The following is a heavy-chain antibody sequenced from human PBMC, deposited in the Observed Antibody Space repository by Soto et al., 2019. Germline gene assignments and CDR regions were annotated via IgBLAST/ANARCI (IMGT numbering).Heavy chain of an antibody. CDR3: ARHHRITMVRGVTSTIDY. J-gene: IGHJ4*02. CDR1: GFSLSTSGVG. CDR2: IYWDDDK. V-gene: IGHV2-5*02. D-gene: IGHD3-10*01. Sequence: QITLKESGPTLVKPTQTLTLTCTFSGFSLSTSGVGVGWIRQPPGKALEWLALIYWDDDKRYSPSLKSRLTITKDTSKNQVVLTMTNMDPVDTATYYCARHHRITMVRGVTSTIDYWGQGTLVTVSS.